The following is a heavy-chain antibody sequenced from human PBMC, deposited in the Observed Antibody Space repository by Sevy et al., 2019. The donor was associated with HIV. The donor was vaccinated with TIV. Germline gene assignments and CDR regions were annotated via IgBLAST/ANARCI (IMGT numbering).Heavy chain of an antibody. CDR3: AKDDSSDAPFDP. J-gene: IGHJ5*02. V-gene: IGHV3-30*18. Sequence: GGSLRLSCAASGFTFSSYGMHWVRQAPGKGLEWVAVISYDGSNKYYADSVKGRFTISRDNSKNTLYLQMNSLRAEDTAVYYCAKDDSSDAPFDPWGQGTLVTVSS. CDR1: GFTFSSYG. CDR2: ISYDGSNK. D-gene: IGHD6-19*01.